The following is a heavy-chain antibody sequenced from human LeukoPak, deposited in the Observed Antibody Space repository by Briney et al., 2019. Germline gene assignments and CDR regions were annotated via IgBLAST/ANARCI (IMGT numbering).Heavy chain of an antibody. Sequence: SETLSLTCTVSGGSISSYYWSWIRQPPGKGLEWIGYIYYSGSTNYNPSLKSRVTISVDTSKNQFSLKLSSVTAADTAVYYCARGGITMVRGLPNYYFDYWGQGTLVTVSS. J-gene: IGHJ4*02. CDR1: GGSISSYY. V-gene: IGHV4-59*01. D-gene: IGHD3-10*01. CDR3: ARGGITMVRGLPNYYFDY. CDR2: IYYSGST.